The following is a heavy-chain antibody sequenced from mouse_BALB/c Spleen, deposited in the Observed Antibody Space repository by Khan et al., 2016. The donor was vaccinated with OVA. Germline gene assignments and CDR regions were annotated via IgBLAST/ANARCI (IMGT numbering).Heavy chain of an antibody. CDR1: GFSFSTYS. CDR3: TRHRGYYGYNPYFDY. CDR2: ISSGGSYT. V-gene: IGHV5-6-4*01. D-gene: IGHD1-1*01. J-gene: IGHJ2*01. Sequence: EVELVESEGDLVRPGGSLKLSCAASGFSFSTYSMSWVRQTPEKRLEWVATISSGGSYTYSPDSVKGRFTISRDNAKNTLYLQMSSLKSEDTAMYYCTRHRGYYGYNPYFDYWGQGTTLTVYS.